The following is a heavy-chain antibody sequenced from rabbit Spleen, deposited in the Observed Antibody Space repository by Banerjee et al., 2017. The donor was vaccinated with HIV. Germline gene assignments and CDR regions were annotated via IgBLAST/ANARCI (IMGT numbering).Heavy chain of an antibody. CDR2: IYAGDSGST. D-gene: IGHD1-1*01. CDR3: ARDLTGVIGWNFDF. J-gene: IGHJ3*01. Sequence: QEQLVESGGGLVQPEGSLTLTCTASGFSFSSSYYMYWVRQAPGKGLEWIGCIYAGDSGSTYYATWAKGRFTISKTSSTTVALQMTSLTAADTAIYFCARDLTGVIGWNFDFWGQGTLVTVS. V-gene: IGHV1S45*01. CDR1: GFSFSSSYY.